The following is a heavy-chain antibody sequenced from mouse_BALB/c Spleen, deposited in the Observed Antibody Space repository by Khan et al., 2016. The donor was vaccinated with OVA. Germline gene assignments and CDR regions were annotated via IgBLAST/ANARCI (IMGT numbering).Heavy chain of an antibody. V-gene: IGHV3-5*02. Sequence: EVQLQESGPGLVKPSQTVSLTCTVTGISITTGNYRWSWIRQFPGNKLEWIGYLYYSGTTTYNPSLTSRTTITQDTSKNQFFLEMNSLTAEDTATYYCARDRGGFDSYYFDYWGQGTTLTVSS. CDR2: LYYSGTT. J-gene: IGHJ2*01. CDR1: GISITTGNYR. D-gene: IGHD2-2*01. CDR3: ARDRGGFDSYYFDY.